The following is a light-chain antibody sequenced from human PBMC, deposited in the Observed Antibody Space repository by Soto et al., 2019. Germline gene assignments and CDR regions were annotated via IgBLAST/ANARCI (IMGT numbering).Light chain of an antibody. Sequence: DIQMTQSPSTLSASVGDRVTITCRASQSISSWLAWYQQKPGKAPKLLIYDASSLESGLPSRFSGSGSGTEFTLTISCLQPDDFAPYYCQQYNSYPYTFGQGTQLQIK. CDR1: QSISSW. V-gene: IGKV1-5*01. J-gene: IGKJ2*01. CDR2: DAS. CDR3: QQYNSYPYT.